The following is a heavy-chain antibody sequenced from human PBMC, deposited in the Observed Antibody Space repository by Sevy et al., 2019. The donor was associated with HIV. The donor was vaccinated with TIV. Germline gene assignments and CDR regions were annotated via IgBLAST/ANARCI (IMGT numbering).Heavy chain of an antibody. D-gene: IGHD6-13*01. CDR1: GFTFSSYW. CDR2: IKQDGSEK. J-gene: IGHJ4*02. CDR3: ARDRRPYSSSLDY. Sequence: GGSLRLSCAASGFTFSSYWMSWVRQAPGKGLEWVANIKQDGSEKYYVESVKGRFTISRDNAKNSLYLQMNSLRAEDTAVYYCARDRRPYSSSLDYWGQGTLVTVSS. V-gene: IGHV3-7*01.